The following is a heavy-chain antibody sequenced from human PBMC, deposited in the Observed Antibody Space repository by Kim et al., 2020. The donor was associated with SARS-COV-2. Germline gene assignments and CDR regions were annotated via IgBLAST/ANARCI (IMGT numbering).Heavy chain of an antibody. D-gene: IGHD2-15*01. CDR2: T. V-gene: IGHV1-24*01. J-gene: IGHJ4*02. CDR3: ATVSLGGYFDY. Sequence: TIYAQRFPGRVTMTEDTSTDTAYMELSSLRSEDTAVYYCATVSLGGYFDYWGQGTLVTVSS.